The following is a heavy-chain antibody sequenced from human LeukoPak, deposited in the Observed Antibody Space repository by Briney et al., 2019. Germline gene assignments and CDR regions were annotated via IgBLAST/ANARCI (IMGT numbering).Heavy chain of an antibody. D-gene: IGHD3-22*01. CDR3: ARPKDYYDSSGYYPNWFDP. CDR2: ISYDGSKK. CDR1: GFTFSTYI. Sequence: GGSLRLSCAASGFTFSTYIMHWVRQAPGKGLEWVAVISYDGSKKYYADSVKGRFTISRDNSKNTLYLQMNSLRAEDTAVYYCARPKDYYDSSGYYPNWFDPWGQGTLVTVSS. V-gene: IGHV3-30-3*01. J-gene: IGHJ5*02.